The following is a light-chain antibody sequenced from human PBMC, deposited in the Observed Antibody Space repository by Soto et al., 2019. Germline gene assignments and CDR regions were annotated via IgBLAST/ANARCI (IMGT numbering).Light chain of an antibody. CDR3: EAWDSNLSGGV. CDR1: RSNIGNNY. V-gene: IGLV1-51*01. J-gene: IGLJ3*02. CDR2: DND. Sequence: QSVLTQPPSVSAAPGQKVTVSCSGSRSNIGNNYVSWYQHLPGTAPKLLIYDNDKRPSGIPDRFSASKSGTSATLDITGLQTGDEAVYYCEAWDSNLSGGVFGGGTKLTVL.